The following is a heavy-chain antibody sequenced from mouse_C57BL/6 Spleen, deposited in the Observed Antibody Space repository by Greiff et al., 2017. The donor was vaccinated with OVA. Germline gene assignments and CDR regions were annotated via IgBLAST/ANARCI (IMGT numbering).Heavy chain of an antibody. D-gene: IGHD3-2*02. CDR3: ARYGAAQAVFAY. Sequence: QVQLQQPGTELVKPGASVKLSCKASGYTFTSYWMHWVKQRPGQGLEWIGNINPSNGGTNYNEKFKSKATLTVDKSSSTAYMQLSSLTSEDSAVYDCARYGAAQAVFAYWGQGTLVTVSA. CDR1: GYTFTSYW. CDR2: INPSNGGT. V-gene: IGHV1-53*01. J-gene: IGHJ3*01.